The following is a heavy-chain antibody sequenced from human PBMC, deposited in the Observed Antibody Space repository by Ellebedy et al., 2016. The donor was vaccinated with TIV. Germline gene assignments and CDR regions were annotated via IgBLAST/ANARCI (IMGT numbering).Heavy chain of an antibody. CDR2: ISYDGSDK. D-gene: IGHD5-18*01. CDR1: GFTFSNHA. V-gene: IGHV3-30*04. Sequence: GESLKISCAASGFTFSNHALHWVRQAPGKGLEWVAVISYDGSDKYYADSVKGRFTISRDVSKNILYLRMNSLRPEDTAVYYCARDRAVTTPMGYFDYWGQGTLVTVSS. CDR3: ARDRAVTTPMGYFDY. J-gene: IGHJ4*02.